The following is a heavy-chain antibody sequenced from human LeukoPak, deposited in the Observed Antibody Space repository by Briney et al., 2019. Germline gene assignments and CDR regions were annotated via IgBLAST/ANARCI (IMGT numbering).Heavy chain of an antibody. CDR1: GGSISSGGYS. D-gene: IGHD1-26*01. CDR3: ARVVGRKYPLHDY. J-gene: IGHJ4*02. CDR2: IYHGGST. Sequence: SQTLSLTCAVSGGSISSGGYSWNWIRQPPGKGLEWIGYIYHGGSTSYNPSLKSRVTISVDTSKNQFSLKLSSVTAADTAVYYCARVVGRKYPLHDYWGQGTLVTVSS. V-gene: IGHV4-30-2*05.